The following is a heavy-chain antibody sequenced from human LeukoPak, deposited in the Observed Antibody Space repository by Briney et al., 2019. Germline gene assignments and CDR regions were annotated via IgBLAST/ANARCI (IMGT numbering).Heavy chain of an antibody. CDR1: AFTFSNY. J-gene: IGHJ4*02. CDR3: ARGNYDILTGYWGGYYFDY. CDR2: IYSGGST. D-gene: IGHD3-9*01. V-gene: IGHV3-53*01. Sequence: GGSLRLSCAASAFTFSNYMSWVRQAPGKGLDWVSVIYSGGSTYYADSVKGRFTISRDNSKNTLYLQMNSLRAEDTAVYYCARGNYDILTGYWGGYYFDYWGQGTLVTVSS.